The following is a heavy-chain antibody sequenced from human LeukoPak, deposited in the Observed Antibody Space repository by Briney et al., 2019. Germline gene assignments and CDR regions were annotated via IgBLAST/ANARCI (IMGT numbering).Heavy chain of an antibody. J-gene: IGHJ4*02. CDR1: GFTFSSYA. CDR2: ISGSGGGT. CDR3: AKFGNGDHNFFGY. Sequence: GGSLRLSCAASGFTFSSYAMSWVRQAPGKGLEWVSAISGSGGGTYYADSVKGRFTISRDNSKNTLYLQMNSLRAEDTAVYYCAKFGNGDHNFFGYWGQGTLVTVSS. V-gene: IGHV3-23*01. D-gene: IGHD4-17*01.